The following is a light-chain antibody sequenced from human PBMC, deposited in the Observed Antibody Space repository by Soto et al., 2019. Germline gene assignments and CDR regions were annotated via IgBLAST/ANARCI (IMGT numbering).Light chain of an antibody. V-gene: IGLV1-40*01. J-gene: IGLJ3*02. Sequence: QSVLTQPPSVSGAPGQRVTISCTGSSSNIGAGYPVHWYQQLPGTAPKLLVAGNRPSGVPDRFSVSKSGASATLAITGRQAEDEADYYCQSYDRSLSRRWVFGGGTKLTVL. CDR3: QSYDRSLSRRWV. CDR2: G. CDR1: SSNIGAGYP.